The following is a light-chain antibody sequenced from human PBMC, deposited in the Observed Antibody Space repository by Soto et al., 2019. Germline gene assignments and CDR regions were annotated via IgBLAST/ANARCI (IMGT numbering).Light chain of an antibody. V-gene: IGLV1-51*01. CDR3: GTWDSSLTAVV. Sequence: QSVLTQPPSVSAAPGQRVTISCSGSDSNIGNHYVSWYQQLPGTAPKVLIYDDNKRPSGTPDRFSGSKSGTSATLGITGLQTGDEADYYCGTWDSSLTAVVFGGGTNSPS. J-gene: IGLJ2*01. CDR1: DSNIGNHY. CDR2: DDN.